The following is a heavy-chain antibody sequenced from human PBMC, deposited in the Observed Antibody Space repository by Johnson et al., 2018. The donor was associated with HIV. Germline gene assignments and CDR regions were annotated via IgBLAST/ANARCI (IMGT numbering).Heavy chain of an antibody. CDR2: INWNGGST. D-gene: IGHD3-22*01. CDR3: ARAYYDSTGYYPHAFHV. CDR1: GFTFDDYG. Sequence: VQLVESGGGVIRPGGSLRLSCATSGFTFDDYGMSWVRQAPGKGLEWVSGINWNGGSTGYAASVKGRFTISRDNALNSLYLQMNSLRDEDTAVYYCARAYYDSTGYYPHAFHVWGQGTMVTVSS. V-gene: IGHV3-20*04. J-gene: IGHJ3*01.